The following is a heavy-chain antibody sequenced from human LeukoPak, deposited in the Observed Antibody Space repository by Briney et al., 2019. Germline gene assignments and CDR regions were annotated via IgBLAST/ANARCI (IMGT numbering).Heavy chain of an antibody. CDR2: INHSGST. CDR1: GGSFRGYY. V-gene: IGHV4-34*01. D-gene: IGHD2-2*01. Sequence: SETLSLTCAVYGGSFRGYYWSWIRQPPGKGLEWIGEINHSGSTNYNPSLKSRVTISLDTSMKKFSLKLNSVTAADTAVYYCASTERCSTACPLDYWGQGTLVTVSS. J-gene: IGHJ4*02. CDR3: ASTERCSTACPLDY.